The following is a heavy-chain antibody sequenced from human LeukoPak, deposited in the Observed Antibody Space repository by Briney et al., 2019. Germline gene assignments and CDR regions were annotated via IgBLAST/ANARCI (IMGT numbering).Heavy chain of an antibody. CDR2: IYYSGTT. CDR1: GGSISSGPYY. V-gene: IGHV4-39*01. D-gene: IGHD3-22*01. J-gene: IGHJ4*02. Sequence: SQTLSLTCTFSGGSISSGPYYCGWIRQPPGKGLEWIGRIYYSGTTYYNLSFRSRVTISVHTSMNHLSLKLSSVTAADTAVYYCARHVFHSSSSYYEFFDYWGQGTLVTVSS. CDR3: ARHVFHSSSSYYEFFDY.